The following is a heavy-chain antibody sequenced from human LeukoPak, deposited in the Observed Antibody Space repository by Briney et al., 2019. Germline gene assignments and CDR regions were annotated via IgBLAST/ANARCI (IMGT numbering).Heavy chain of an antibody. CDR2: ISGSGGST. V-gene: IGHV3-23*01. Sequence: GGSLRLSCAASQFTFSSYAMSLVRQAPGKGLEWVSAISGSGGSTYYADSVKGRFTISRDNSKNTLYLQMNSLRAEDTAVYYCAKAYYYDSGGTNWFDPWGQGTLVTVSS. J-gene: IGHJ5*02. CDR1: QFTFSSYA. D-gene: IGHD3-22*01. CDR3: AKAYYYDSGGTNWFDP.